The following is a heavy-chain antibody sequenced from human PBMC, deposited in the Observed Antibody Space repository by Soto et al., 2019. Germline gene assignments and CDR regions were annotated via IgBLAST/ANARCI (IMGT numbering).Heavy chain of an antibody. CDR2: ISAYNDNT. Sequence: ASVKVSCKASGYTFTSFGISWVRQAPGQGLEWMGWISAYNDNTNYAQKFQGRVTITRDTSASTAYMELSSLRSEDTAVYYCASTYYYDSSGYPANNYYYYYGMDVWGQGTTVTVSS. J-gene: IGHJ6*02. V-gene: IGHV1-18*01. D-gene: IGHD3-22*01. CDR3: ASTYYYDSSGYPANNYYYYYGMDV. CDR1: GYTFTSFG.